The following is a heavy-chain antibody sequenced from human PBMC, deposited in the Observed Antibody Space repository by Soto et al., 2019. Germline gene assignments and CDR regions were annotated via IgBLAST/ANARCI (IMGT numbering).Heavy chain of an antibody. J-gene: IGHJ6*02. CDR2: IIPMLDSV. V-gene: IGHV1-69*12. Sequence: QVQLVQSGAEVRKPGSPVKVSCKASGGTFDNYAITWVRQAPGQGLEWMGGIIPMLDSVNYAEKFQDRVTTIADESTGTAYMEESSMKSEDTAVYYCARRYHYDSGGKTYFYYGMDVWGQGTTVTVSS. CDR3: ARRYHYDSGGKTYFYYGMDV. D-gene: IGHD3-22*01. CDR1: GGTFDNYA.